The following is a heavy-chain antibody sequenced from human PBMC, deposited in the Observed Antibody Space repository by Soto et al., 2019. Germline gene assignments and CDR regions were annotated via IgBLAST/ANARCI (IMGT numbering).Heavy chain of an antibody. CDR2: INPNSGGT. J-gene: IGHJ3*02. CDR3: ASLVVVTAVGGAFDI. V-gene: IGHV1-2*04. CDR1: GYTFTGYY. D-gene: IGHD2-21*02. Sequence: ASVKVSCKASGYTFTGYYMHWVRQAPGQGLEWMGWINPNSGGTNYAQKFQGWVTMTRDTSISTACMELSRLRSDDTAVYYCASLVVVTAVGGAFDIWGQGTMVTVSS.